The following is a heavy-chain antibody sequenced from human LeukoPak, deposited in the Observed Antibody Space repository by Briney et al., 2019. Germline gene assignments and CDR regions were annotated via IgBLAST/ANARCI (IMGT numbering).Heavy chain of an antibody. CDR1: GYTFTSYY. D-gene: IGHD3-10*01. CDR3: ARDPHYYGSGSYGYCYMDV. J-gene: IGHJ6*03. V-gene: IGHV1-2*02. CDR2: INPNSGGT. Sequence: ASVKVSCKASGYTFTSYYMHWVRQAPRQGLESMGWINPNSGGTNYAQKFQCRVTMTKDTCISTAYMELSRLISDDTAVYYCARDPHYYGSGSYGYCYMDVWGKGTTVTISS.